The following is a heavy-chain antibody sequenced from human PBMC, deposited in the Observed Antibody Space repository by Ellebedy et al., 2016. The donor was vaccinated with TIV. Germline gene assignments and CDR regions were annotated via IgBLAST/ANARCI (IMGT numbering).Heavy chain of an antibody. CDR3: AKGRSGTYIHHAFDY. CDR2: FSDST. V-gene: IGHV3-23*01. Sequence: GESLKISCAASGFTFSSYAMRWVRQAPGKGLEWVSHFSDSTYYADSVKGRFTISRDNSKNTLYLQMNSLRAEDTAIYYCAKGRSGTYIHHAFDYWGHGTLVTVSS. J-gene: IGHJ4*01. CDR1: GFTFSSYA. D-gene: IGHD1-14*01.